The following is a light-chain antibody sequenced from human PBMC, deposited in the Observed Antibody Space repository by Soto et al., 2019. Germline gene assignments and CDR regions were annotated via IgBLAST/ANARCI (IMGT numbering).Light chain of an antibody. Sequence: IGDKVTITCRASQTINNWLAWYQQKPGKAPNLLIYHASNLETGVPSRFSGSAFGTEFTLTISSLQPDDFATYYCQHYNSYPWTFGQGTKVDIK. CDR1: QTINNW. V-gene: IGKV1-5*01. CDR3: QHYNSYPWT. J-gene: IGKJ1*01. CDR2: HAS.